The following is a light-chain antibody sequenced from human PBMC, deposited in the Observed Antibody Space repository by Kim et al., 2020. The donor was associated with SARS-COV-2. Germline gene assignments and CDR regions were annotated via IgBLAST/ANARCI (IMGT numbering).Light chain of an antibody. CDR1: QSISSY. Sequence: SVGDRVTIACLASQSISSYLNWYQQRPGEAPRLLIYAASSLQCGVPSRFSGCGSWTDFPLTLSSLQPEDFATYYCQQSYSTLPATFGGGTKVDIK. CDR2: AAS. V-gene: IGKV1-39*01. CDR3: QQSYSTLPAT. J-gene: IGKJ4*01.